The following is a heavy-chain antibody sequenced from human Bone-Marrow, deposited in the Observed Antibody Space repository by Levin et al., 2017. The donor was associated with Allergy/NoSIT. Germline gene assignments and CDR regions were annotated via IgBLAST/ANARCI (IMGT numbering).Heavy chain of an antibody. D-gene: IGHD6-19*01. Sequence: KVSCKGSGYSFTSYWIAWVRQMPGKGLEWMGIIYPGDSDTRYSPSFQGQVTISADKSISTPYLQWSSLKASDTAMYYCARGAHYSSGWWGYWGQGTVVTVSS. CDR2: IYPGDSDT. J-gene: IGHJ4*02. V-gene: IGHV5-51*01. CDR1: GYSFTSYW. CDR3: ARGAHYSSGWWGY.